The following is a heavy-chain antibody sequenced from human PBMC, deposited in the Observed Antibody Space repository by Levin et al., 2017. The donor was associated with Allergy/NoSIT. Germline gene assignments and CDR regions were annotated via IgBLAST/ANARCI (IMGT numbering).Heavy chain of an antibody. CDR3: AKNPADDFWSGYYTAWYFDL. D-gene: IGHD3-3*01. CDR2: ISGSGGST. V-gene: IGHV3-23*01. J-gene: IGHJ2*01. CDR1: GFTFSSYA. Sequence: PGGSLRLSCAASGFTFSSYAMSWVRQAPGKGLEWVSAISGSGGSTYYADSVKGRFTISRDNSKNTLYLQMNSLRAEDTAVYYCAKNPADDFWSGYYTAWYFDLWGRGTLVTVSS.